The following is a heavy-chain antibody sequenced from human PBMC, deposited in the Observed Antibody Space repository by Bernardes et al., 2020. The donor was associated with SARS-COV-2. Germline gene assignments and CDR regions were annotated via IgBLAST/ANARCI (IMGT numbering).Heavy chain of an antibody. Sequence: GGSLRLCCAASRFTFSSYWMSWVRQPPGKGREWVANIKQDGSDKYYVDSVKGRFTISRDNAKNSLYLQMNSLRAEDTAVYYCARVGGYCSGGSCPHSFDYWGQGTLVTVSS. V-gene: IGHV3-7*01. D-gene: IGHD2-15*01. CDR2: IKQDGSDK. CDR3: ARVGGYCSGGSCPHSFDY. J-gene: IGHJ4*02. CDR1: RFTFSSYW.